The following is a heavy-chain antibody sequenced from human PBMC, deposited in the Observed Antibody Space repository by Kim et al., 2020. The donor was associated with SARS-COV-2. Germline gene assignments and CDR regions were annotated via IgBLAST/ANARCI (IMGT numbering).Heavy chain of an antibody. V-gene: IGHV3-33*01. J-gene: IGHJ6*03. CDR1: GFTFSSYG. D-gene: IGHD3-3*01. CDR2: IWYDGSNK. Sequence: GGSLRLSCAASGFTFSSYGMHWVRQAPGKGLEWVAVIWYDGSNKYYADSVKGRFTISRDNSKNTLYLQMNSLRAEDTAVYYCARDAYYDFWSGPWHYMDVWGKGTTVTVSS. CDR3: ARDAYYDFWSGPWHYMDV.